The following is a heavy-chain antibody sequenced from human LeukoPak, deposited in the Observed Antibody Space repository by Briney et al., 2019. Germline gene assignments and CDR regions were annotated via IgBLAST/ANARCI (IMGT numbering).Heavy chain of an antibody. D-gene: IGHD6-6*01. J-gene: IGHJ4*02. CDR1: GGTFSSYA. CDR2: IIPIFGTA. CDR3: ARGLHSSSSAPYFDY. Sequence: SVKVSCKASGGTFSSYAISWVRQAPGQGLEWMGGIIPIFGTANYAQKFQGRVTITTDESTSTAYMELSSLRSEDTAVYYCARGLHSSSSAPYFDYWGQGTLVTVSS. V-gene: IGHV1-69*05.